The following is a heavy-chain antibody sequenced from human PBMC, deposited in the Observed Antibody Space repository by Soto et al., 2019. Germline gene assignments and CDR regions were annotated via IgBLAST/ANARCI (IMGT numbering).Heavy chain of an antibody. J-gene: IGHJ5*02. CDR1: GDSVSGNRAP. D-gene: IGHD3-3*01. Sequence: SQTLSLTCAISGDSVSGNRAPWNRIRQSPSRGLEWLGRTYYRSKWYNDYAVSVKRRITINPDTSKNQFSLQLNSVTPEDTAVYHCARGLWSGYYSNWFHPWGQGTLV. V-gene: IGHV6-1*01. CDR2: TYYRSKWYN. CDR3: ARGLWSGYYSNWFHP.